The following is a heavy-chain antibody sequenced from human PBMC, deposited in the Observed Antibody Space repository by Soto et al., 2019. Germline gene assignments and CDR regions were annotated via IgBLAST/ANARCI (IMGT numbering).Heavy chain of an antibody. CDR2: IYHGGYT. Sequence: QLQLQESGSGLVKPSQTLSLTCAVSGGSISSGGYSWSWIRQPPGKGLEWIGYIYHGGYTYYNPSLKSRVTISVDRSKNQFSLKLSSVTAADTAVYYSARAHYGDYGYGMDVWGQGTTVTVSS. D-gene: IGHD4-17*01. CDR3: ARAHYGDYGYGMDV. J-gene: IGHJ6*02. CDR1: GGSISSGGYS. V-gene: IGHV4-30-2*01.